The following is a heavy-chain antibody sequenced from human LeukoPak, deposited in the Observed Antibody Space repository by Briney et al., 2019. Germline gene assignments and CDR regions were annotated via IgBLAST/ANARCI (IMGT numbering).Heavy chain of an antibody. V-gene: IGHV1-46*01. CDR1: GYTFTSYY. Sequence: GASVKVSCKASGYTFTSYYMHWVRQAPGQGLEWMGIINPSGGSTSYAQKFQGRVTMTRDTSTSTVYMELSSLRSEDTAVYYCAKLIDSSSQSAVINYYYYYMDVWGKGTTVTISS. CDR3: AKLIDSSSQSAVINYYYYYMDV. J-gene: IGHJ6*03. CDR2: INPSGGST. D-gene: IGHD6-13*01.